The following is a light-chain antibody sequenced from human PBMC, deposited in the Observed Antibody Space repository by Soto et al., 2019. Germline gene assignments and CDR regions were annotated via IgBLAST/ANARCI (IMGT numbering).Light chain of an antibody. V-gene: IGKV1-5*01. CDR2: DAS. CDR3: QQYNSSAFT. J-gene: IGKJ3*01. CDR1: QSISSW. Sequence: DIQMTQSPATLSSSVGERVTITCRASQSISSWLAWYQQKPGQAPKLLIYDASSLESGVPSRFSGSGSGTEFTLTISSLQPDDFATYYCQQYNSSAFTFGPGTKVDIK.